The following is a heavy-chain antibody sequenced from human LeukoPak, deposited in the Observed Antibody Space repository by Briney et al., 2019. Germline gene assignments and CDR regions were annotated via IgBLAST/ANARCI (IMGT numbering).Heavy chain of an antibody. CDR1: GYTFTSYY. CDR2: INPSGGST. D-gene: IGHD3-22*01. CDR3: ARDRYYYDSSGYYPDY. Sequence: ASVKVSCKASGYTFTSYYMHWVRQAPGQGLEWMGIINPSGGSTGYAQKFQGRVTMTRDTSTSTVYMELSSLRSEDTAVYYCARDRYYYDSSGYYPDYWGQGTLVTVSS. J-gene: IGHJ4*02. V-gene: IGHV1-46*01.